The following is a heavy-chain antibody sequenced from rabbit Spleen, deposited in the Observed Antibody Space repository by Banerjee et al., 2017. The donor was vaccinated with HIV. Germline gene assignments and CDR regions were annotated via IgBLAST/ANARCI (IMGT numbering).Heavy chain of an antibody. J-gene: IGHJ4*01. CDR3: VRGASDSGYYSL. Sequence: VESGGGLVKPGASLTLTCTASGFTLSGYYMCWVRQAPGKGLEWIGCIYPSSGSTYYASWAKGRFTISKTSSTTVTLQMTSLTAADTATYFCVRGASDSGYYSLWGPGTLVTVS. D-gene: IGHD1-1*01. CDR1: GFTLSGYY. V-gene: IGHV1S40*01. CDR2: IYPSSGST.